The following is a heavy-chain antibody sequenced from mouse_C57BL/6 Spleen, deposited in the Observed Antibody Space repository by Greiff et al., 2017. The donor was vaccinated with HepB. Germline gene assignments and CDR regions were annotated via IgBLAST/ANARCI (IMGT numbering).Heavy chain of an antibody. CDR2: IRNNANGYTT. V-gene: IGHV7-3*01. J-gene: IGHJ4*01. Sequence: EVKVVESGGGLVQPGGSLSLSCAASGFTFTDYYMSWVRQPPGKALEWLGFIRNNANGYTTEYSASVKGRFTISRDTSQSILYLQMNALRAEDSATYYCAGGAKEGYDGSRAMDYWGQGTSVTVSS. CDR3: AGGAKEGYDGSRAMDY. CDR1: GFTFTDYY. D-gene: IGHD1-1*01.